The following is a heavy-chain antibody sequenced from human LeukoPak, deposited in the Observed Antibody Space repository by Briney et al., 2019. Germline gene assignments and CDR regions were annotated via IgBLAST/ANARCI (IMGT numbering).Heavy chain of an antibody. CDR3: ARSPYCSSTSCYSRTDAFDI. CDR1: GGSISSSSYY. V-gene: IGHV4-39*01. Sequence: PSETLSLTCTVSGGSISSSSYYWGWIRQPPGKGLEWIGSIYYSGSTYYNPSLKSRVTISVDTSKNQFSLKLSSVTAADTAVYYCARSPYCSSTSCYSRTDAFDIWGQGTMVTVSS. CDR2: IYYSGST. J-gene: IGHJ3*02. D-gene: IGHD2-2*02.